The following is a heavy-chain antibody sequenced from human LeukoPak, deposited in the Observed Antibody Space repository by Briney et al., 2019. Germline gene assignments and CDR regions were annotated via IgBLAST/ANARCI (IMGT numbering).Heavy chain of an antibody. CDR3: ARVVYCGGDCYSKYFYGMDV. V-gene: IGHV4-61*01. CDR2: IYYTGST. J-gene: IGHJ6*02. D-gene: IGHD2-21*02. CDR1: GGSVSSGSYY. Sequence: SETLSLTCTVSGGSVSSGSYYWSWIRQPPGKGLEWIGYIYYTGSTNYNPSLKSRVTISADTSKNQFSLRLNSVTAADTAVYYCARVVYCGGDCYSKYFYGMDVWGQGTTVTVSS.